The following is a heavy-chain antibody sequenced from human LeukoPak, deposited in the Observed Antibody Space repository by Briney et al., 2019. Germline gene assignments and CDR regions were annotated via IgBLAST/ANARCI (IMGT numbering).Heavy chain of an antibody. J-gene: IGHJ4*02. D-gene: IGHD2-15*01. CDR2: ISSSGSTI. V-gene: IGHV3-11*01. CDR1: GFTFSDYY. Sequence: PGGSLRLSCAASGFTFSDYYMSWIRQAPGKGLEWVSYISSSGSTIYYADSVKGRFTTSRDNARNSLYLQMNSLGAEDTAVYYCAGYCGGGTCNAAGYWGQGTLVTVSS. CDR3: AGYCGGGTCNAAGY.